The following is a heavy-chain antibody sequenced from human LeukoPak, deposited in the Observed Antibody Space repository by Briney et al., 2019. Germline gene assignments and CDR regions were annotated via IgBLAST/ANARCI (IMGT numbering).Heavy chain of an antibody. CDR1: GFIFSNYD. CDR3: VKDSEATFDY. CDR2: ISSSGSSI. Sequence: PGGSLRLSCAASGFIFSNYDMIWVRQAPGKGLEWISYISSSGSSIYYADSVKGRFTISRDNAKRSLYLQMNSLRAEDTAVYYCVKDSEATFDYWGQGTLVTVSS. J-gene: IGHJ4*02. V-gene: IGHV3-48*03.